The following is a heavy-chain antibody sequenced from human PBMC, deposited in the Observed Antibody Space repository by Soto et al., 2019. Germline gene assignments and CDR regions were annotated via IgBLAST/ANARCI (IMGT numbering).Heavy chain of an antibody. J-gene: IGHJ4*02. Sequence: PGESHRISWRGSGDRFTSYWIGWMRQMPGKGLEWMGIIYPGDSDTRYSPSFQGQVTISADKSISTAYLQWSSLKASDTAMYYCARSSGSYYNEGHYFDYWGQGTLVTVS. CDR1: GDRFTSYW. D-gene: IGHD3-10*01. CDR2: IYPGDSDT. V-gene: IGHV5-51*01. CDR3: ARSSGSYYNEGHYFDY.